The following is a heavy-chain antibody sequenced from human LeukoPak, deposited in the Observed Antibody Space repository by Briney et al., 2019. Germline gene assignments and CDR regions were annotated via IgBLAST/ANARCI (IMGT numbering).Heavy chain of an antibody. V-gene: IGHV1-18*01. J-gene: IGHJ4*02. CDR1: GYTFTSYG. CDR2: INAGNGNT. D-gene: IGHD5-12*01. CDR3: ARILGRGYQIDY. Sequence: ASVKVSCKASGYTFTSYGISWVRQAPGQGLEWMGWINAGNGNTKYSQEFQGRVTITRDTSASTAYMELSSLRSEDTAVYYCARILGRGYQIDYWGQGTLVTVSS.